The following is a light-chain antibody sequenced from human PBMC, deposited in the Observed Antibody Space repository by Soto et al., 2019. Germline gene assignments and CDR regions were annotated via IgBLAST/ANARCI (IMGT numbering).Light chain of an antibody. CDR3: AACDASLSGHV. CDR2: SDD. CDR1: SSNIGSYP. J-gene: IGLJ1*01. V-gene: IGLV1-47*02. Sequence: QSVLTHSPSACGPPGQRVAISCYGSSSNIGSYPVYWYQQLPGTAPKLLINSDDQRPSGVPDRFSASKSGTSASLAISGLRSEDEADYYCAACDASLSGHVFGAGTKVTV.